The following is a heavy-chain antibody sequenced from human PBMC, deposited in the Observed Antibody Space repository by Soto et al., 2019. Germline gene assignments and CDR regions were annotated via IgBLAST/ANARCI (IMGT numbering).Heavy chain of an antibody. CDR1: GGSISSSSYY. J-gene: IGHJ6*02. CDR2: IYYSGST. D-gene: IGHD2-21*02. Sequence: SETLSLTCTVSGGSISSSSYYWGWIRQPPGKGLEWIGSIYYSGSTYYNPSLKSRVTISVDTSKNQFSLKLSSVTAADTAVYYCRLQSYYYGMDVWGQGTTVTVSS. V-gene: IGHV4-39*01. CDR3: RLQSYYYGMDV.